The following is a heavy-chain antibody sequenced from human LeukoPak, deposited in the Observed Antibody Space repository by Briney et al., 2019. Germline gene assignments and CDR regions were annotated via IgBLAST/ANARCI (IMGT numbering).Heavy chain of an antibody. D-gene: IGHD6-13*01. V-gene: IGHV4-4*07. Sequence: SETLSLTCTVSGGSISSYYWSWIRQPAGKGLEWIGRIYTSGSTNYNPSLKSRVTMSVDTSKNQFSLKLSSVTAADTAVYYCARAIPYSSSWAHDAFDIWGQGTMVTVSS. CDR1: GGSISSYY. J-gene: IGHJ3*02. CDR2: IYTSGST. CDR3: ARAIPYSSSWAHDAFDI.